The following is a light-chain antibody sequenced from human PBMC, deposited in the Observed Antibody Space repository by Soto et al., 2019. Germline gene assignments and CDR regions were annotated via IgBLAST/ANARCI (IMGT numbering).Light chain of an antibody. CDR3: QPYNRWPMYT. Sequence: ELVMTQSPATLSASPGERATLSCRASQSVITNVAWYQQKPGQAPRLLIYGASTRATGIPARFSGSGSGTEFTLTISSLQSEDFAVYYWQPYNRWPMYTVGQGTKMEIK. CDR1: QSVITN. V-gene: IGKV3-15*01. CDR2: GAS. J-gene: IGKJ2*01.